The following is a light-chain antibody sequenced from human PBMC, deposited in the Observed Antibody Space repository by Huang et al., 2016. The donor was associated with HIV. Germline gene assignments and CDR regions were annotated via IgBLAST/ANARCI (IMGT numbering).Light chain of an antibody. Sequence: DIVMTQSPLSLPVTPGEPASISCRSSQSLLHRNGYNYLDWYLQKPGQSPQLLMYLCANRASGVPDRFSGSGSGTDFTLKISRVEAEDVGIYYCMQAIQSPTFGPGTKVDIK. CDR3: MQAIQSPT. V-gene: IGKV2-28*01. CDR2: LCA. J-gene: IGKJ3*01. CDR1: QSLLHRNGYNY.